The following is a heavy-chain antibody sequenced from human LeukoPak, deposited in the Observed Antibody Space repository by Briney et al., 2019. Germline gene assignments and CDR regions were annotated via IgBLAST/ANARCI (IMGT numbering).Heavy chain of an antibody. V-gene: IGHV4-34*01. CDR1: GGSFSGFY. J-gene: IGHJ4*02. CDR3: AVRGDSYGSIDY. CDR2: INHSGST. D-gene: IGHD5-18*01. Sequence: PSETLSLTCAVYGGSFSGFYWSWIRQPPGKGLEWIGEINHSGSTNYNPSLKSRVTISVDTSKNQFSLKLSSVTAADTAVYYCAVRGDSYGSIDYWGQGTLVTVSS.